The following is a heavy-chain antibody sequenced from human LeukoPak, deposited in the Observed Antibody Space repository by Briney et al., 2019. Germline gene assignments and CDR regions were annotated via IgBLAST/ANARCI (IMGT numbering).Heavy chain of an antibody. CDR1: GGTFSSYA. J-gene: IGHJ6*02. V-gene: IGHV1-69*04. Sequence: SVKVSCKASGGTFSSYAISWVRQAPGQGLEWMGRIIPILGIANYAQKFQGRVTITADKSTSTAYMELSSLRSEDTAVYYCATRRANRGWYYYYGMDVWGQGTTVTVSS. CDR3: ATRRANRGWYYYYGMDV. D-gene: IGHD7-27*01. CDR2: IIPILGIA.